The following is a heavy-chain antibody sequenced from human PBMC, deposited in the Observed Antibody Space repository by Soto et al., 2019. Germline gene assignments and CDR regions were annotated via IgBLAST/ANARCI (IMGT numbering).Heavy chain of an antibody. J-gene: IGHJ4*02. CDR1: GFTFISYW. Sequence: GGSLRLSCAASGFTFISYWMDWVRQAPGKGLEWVANINQDGSEKHYVDSVKGRFTISRDNAKNSLYLQMSSLTAEDSALYFCSRSLDYWGQGTLVTVSS. CDR3: SRSLDY. V-gene: IGHV3-7*01. CDR2: INQDGSEK.